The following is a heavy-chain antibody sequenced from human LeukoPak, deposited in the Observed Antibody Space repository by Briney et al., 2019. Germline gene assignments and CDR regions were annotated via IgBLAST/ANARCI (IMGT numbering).Heavy chain of an antibody. CDR3: ASSLGRDDILTGYYTD. D-gene: IGHD3-9*01. V-gene: IGHV4-34*01. J-gene: IGHJ4*02. Sequence: SETLSLTCAVYGGSFSGYYWSWIRQPPGKGLEWIGEINHSGSTNYNPSLKSRVTISVDTSKNQFSLKLSSVTAADTAVDYCASSLGRDDILTGYYTDCGQGTLVTVSS. CDR2: INHSGST. CDR1: GGSFSGYY.